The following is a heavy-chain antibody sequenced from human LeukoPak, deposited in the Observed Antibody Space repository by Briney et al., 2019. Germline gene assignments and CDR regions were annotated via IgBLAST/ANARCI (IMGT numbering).Heavy chain of an antibody. Sequence: ASVKVSCKASGYTFTGYYMHWVRQAPGQGLEWMGWINPNSGGTNYAQKFQGRVTMTRDTSISTAYMELSRLRSEDTAVYYCARPKKGGWGLTDAFDIWGQGTMVTVSS. CDR1: GYTFTGYY. V-gene: IGHV1-2*02. J-gene: IGHJ3*02. D-gene: IGHD1-26*01. CDR2: INPNSGGT. CDR3: ARPKKGGWGLTDAFDI.